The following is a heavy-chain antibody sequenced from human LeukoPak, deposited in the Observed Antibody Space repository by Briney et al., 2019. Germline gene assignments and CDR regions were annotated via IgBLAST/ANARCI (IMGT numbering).Heavy chain of an antibody. D-gene: IGHD4-17*01. CDR2: INQDGSEK. CDR1: GFTFSSYW. V-gene: IGHV3-7*01. Sequence: PGGSLRLSCAASGFTFSSYWMSWVRQAPGKGLEWVASINQDGSEKYYVDSVKGRFTISRDNAKNSLYLQMNSLRAEDTAVYYCARGLYDYRGIYGLDPWGQGTLVTVSS. CDR3: ARGLYDYRGIYGLDP. J-gene: IGHJ5*02.